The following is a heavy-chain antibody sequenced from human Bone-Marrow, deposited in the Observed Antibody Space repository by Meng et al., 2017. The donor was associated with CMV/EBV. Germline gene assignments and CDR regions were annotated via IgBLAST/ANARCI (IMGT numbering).Heavy chain of an antibody. Sequence: GESLKISCAASGFTFSSYWMHWVRQAPGKGLVWVSRINSDGTGTSYADSVKGRFTISRDNAKNTLYLQMNSLRAEDTAVYYCAGPFLIPAAGTDGWFDPWGQGTLVTVSS. CDR3: AGPFLIPAAGTDGWFDP. V-gene: IGHV3-74*01. CDR1: GFTFSSYW. J-gene: IGHJ5*02. CDR2: INSDGTGT. D-gene: IGHD6-13*01.